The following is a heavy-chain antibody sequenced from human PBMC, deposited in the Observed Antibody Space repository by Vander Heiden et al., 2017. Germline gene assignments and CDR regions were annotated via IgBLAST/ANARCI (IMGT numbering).Heavy chain of an antibody. CDR1: GFTFSNSC. D-gene: IGHD3-10*01. CDR2: IKSDTDGGTA. V-gene: IGHV3-15*01. Sequence: VQLVESGRGLVKPGGSLRLSCAASGFTFSNSCMRWVRQAPGKGLEGVGRIKSDTDGGTADYAAPVKGRFTISRDDSKNTLYLRMNRLKTEDTAVYYCTTEDYYYGSGSYDYWGQGTLVTVSS. CDR3: TTEDYYYGSGSYDY. J-gene: IGHJ4*02.